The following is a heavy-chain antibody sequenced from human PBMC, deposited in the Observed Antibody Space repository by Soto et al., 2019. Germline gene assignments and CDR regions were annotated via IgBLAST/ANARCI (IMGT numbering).Heavy chain of an antibody. D-gene: IGHD4-4*01. CDR2: ISGSGGST. CDR1: GFTFSSYA. V-gene: IGHV3-23*01. CDR3: AKNGAVTTSSFRLDY. Sequence: GGSLRLSCAASGFTFSSYAMSWVRQAPGKGLEWVSAISGSGGSTYYADSVKGRFTISRDNSKNTLYLQMNSLRAEDTAVYYCAKNGAVTTSSFRLDYWGQGTLVTVYS. J-gene: IGHJ4*02.